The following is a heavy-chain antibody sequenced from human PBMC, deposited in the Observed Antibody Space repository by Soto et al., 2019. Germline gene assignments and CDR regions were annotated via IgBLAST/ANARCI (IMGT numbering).Heavy chain of an antibody. CDR3: ARTQGAEFQLLYAFDI. CDR2: IIPMFGTA. CDR1: GGTFSTYA. J-gene: IGHJ3*02. D-gene: IGHD2-2*01. V-gene: IGHV1-69*01. Sequence: QVQLVQSGAEVRKPGSSVKVSCKASGGTFSTYAISWARQAPGQGLEWMGGIIPMFGTAKYAQRFQGRFTITADGSTSTASMELTSLRSEDTALYFCARTQGAEFQLLYAFDIWGQGTMVTVSS.